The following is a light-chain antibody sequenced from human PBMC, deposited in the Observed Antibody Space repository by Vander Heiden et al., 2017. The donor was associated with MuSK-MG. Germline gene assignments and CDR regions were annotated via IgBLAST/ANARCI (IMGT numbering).Light chain of an antibody. V-gene: IGKV3-11*01. CDR2: DAS. CDR1: QSVSSY. CDR3: QQRSNWPFT. Sequence: EIVLTQSPATLSLSPGESATLSCRASQSVSSYLAWYQQKPGQAPRLLIYDASNRATGIPARFSGSGSETDFTLTISSLEPEDFAVYYCQQRSNWPFTFGHGTKVDIK. J-gene: IGKJ3*01.